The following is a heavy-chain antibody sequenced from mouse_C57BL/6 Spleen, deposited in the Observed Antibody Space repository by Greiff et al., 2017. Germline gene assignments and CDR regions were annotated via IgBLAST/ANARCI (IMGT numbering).Heavy chain of an antibody. CDR3: ARVPYGSRYNYFDY. CDR1: GYTFTSYW. J-gene: IGHJ2*01. Sequence: VQLQQSGAELVMPGASVKLSCKASGYTFTSYWMHWVKQRPGQGLEWIGEIDPSDSYTNYNQKFKGKSTLTVDKSSSTAYMQLSSLTSEDSAVYYCARVPYGSRYNYFDYWGQGTTLTVSS. V-gene: IGHV1-69*01. CDR2: IDPSDSYT. D-gene: IGHD1-1*01.